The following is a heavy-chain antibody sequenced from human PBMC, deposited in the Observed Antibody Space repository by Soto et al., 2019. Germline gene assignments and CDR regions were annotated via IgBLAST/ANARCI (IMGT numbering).Heavy chain of an antibody. D-gene: IGHD2-15*01. J-gene: IGHJ3*02. CDR3: AAELYSGGRCCSFDI. Sequence: ASVKVSCKASGFTFSKSSVQWVRQARGQRLEWMGWIVVGAGNTNYAQELQGRLTITRDVSTNTAYMELRGLRSEDTAVYYCAAELYSGGRCCSFDIWGQGTMVTVSS. CDR2: IVVGAGNT. V-gene: IGHV1-58*01. CDR1: GFTFSKSS.